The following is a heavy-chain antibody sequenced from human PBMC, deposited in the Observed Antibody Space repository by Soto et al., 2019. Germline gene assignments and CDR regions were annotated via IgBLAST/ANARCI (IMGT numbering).Heavy chain of an antibody. CDR3: ARSSSWYQGGSFDI. CDR2: INHSGST. D-gene: IGHD6-13*01. V-gene: IGHV4-34*01. Sequence: PSETLSLTCAVYGGSFSGYYWSWIRQPPGKGLEWIGEINHSGSTNYNPSLKSRVTISVDTSKNQFSLKLSSVTAADTAVYYCARSSSWYQGGSFDIWGQGTMVTVSS. J-gene: IGHJ3*02. CDR1: GGSFSGYY.